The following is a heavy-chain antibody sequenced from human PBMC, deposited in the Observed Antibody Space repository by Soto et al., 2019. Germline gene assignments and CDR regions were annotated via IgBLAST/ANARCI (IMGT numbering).Heavy chain of an antibody. CDR1: GFIFSTYG. D-gene: IGHD1-26*01. V-gene: IGHV3-33*01. J-gene: IGHJ4*02. CDR3: VRAVGPYDY. CDR2: IWPDGSNK. Sequence: QVQLVESGGGVVQPGRSLRLSCAASGFIFSTYGIHWVRQAPGKGLEWVAVIWPDGSNKYYADSVKGRFTISRDNSRNILWLQMNSLRAEDRAIYYCVRAVGPYDYWGQGTLVTVSS.